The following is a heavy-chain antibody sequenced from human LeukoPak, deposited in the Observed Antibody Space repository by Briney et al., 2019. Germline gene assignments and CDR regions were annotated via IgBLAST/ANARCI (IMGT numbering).Heavy chain of an antibody. V-gene: IGHV5-51*01. J-gene: IGHJ5*02. CDR3: ARHIGLLSQNSGPRRANWFDP. D-gene: IGHD6-19*01. CDR2: IYPGDSDT. Sequence: GESLKISCKGSGYSFTSYWIGWVRQMPGKGLEWMGIIYPGDSDTRYSPSFQGQVTISADKSISTAYLQWSSLKASDTAMYYCARHIGLLSQNSGPRRANWFDPWGQGTLVTVSS. CDR1: GYSFTSYW.